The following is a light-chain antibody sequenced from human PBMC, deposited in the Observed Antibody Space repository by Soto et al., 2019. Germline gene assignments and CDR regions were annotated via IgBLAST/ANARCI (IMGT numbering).Light chain of an antibody. CDR3: QHYNSYSEA. Sequence: DIQLAQSPSSLSASVGDRVTIPCQASQDISKYLNWYQQKPGKAPKPLIYDASNLETGIPSRFSGSGSGTEFTLTISSLQPDDFATYYCQHYNSYSEAFGQGTKVDI. CDR1: QDISKY. V-gene: IGKV1-33*01. J-gene: IGKJ1*01. CDR2: DAS.